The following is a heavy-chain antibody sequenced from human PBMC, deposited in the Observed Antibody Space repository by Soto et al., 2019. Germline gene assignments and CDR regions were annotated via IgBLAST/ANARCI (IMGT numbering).Heavy chain of an antibody. CDR2: IIPVSGTA. V-gene: IGHV1-69*01. CDR1: GGTFSSYV. CDR3: ATVDRSVALVGWFDP. Sequence: QVPLEQSGAEVKQPGSSVKVSCKFSGGTFSSYVIIWVRQAPGQGLEWMGGIIPVSGTANYAQKFHGRVTISADAATNTAYMELSSVRFDDTAVYYCATVDRSVALVGWFDPWGQGTLVTVSS. J-gene: IGHJ5*02. D-gene: IGHD2-8*02.